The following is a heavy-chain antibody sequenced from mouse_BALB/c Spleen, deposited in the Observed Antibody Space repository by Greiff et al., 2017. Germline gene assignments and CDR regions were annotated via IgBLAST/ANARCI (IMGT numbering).Heavy chain of an antibody. CDR2: IRNKANGYTT. J-gene: IGHJ4*01. V-gene: IGHV7-3*02. CDR3: ARDDDYRYAMDY. D-gene: IGHD2-14*01. Sequence: EVHLVESGGGLVQPGGSLRLSCATSGFTFTDYYMSWVRQPPGKALEWLGFIRNKANGYTTEYSASVKGRFTISRDNSQSILYLQMNTLRAEDSATYYCARDDDYRYAMDYWGQGTSVTVSS. CDR1: GFTFTDYY.